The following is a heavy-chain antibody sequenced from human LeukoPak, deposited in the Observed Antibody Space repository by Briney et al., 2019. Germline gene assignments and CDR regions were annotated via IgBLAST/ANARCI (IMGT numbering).Heavy chain of an antibody. J-gene: IGHJ4*02. CDR1: GFTFSSYW. D-gene: IGHD5-18*01. CDR2: IKQDGSEK. CDR3: ARGGAYSYGYVGY. Sequence: PGGSLRLSCAASGFTFSSYWMSWVRQAPGKGLEWVANIKQDGSEKYYVDSVKGRFTISRDNAKNSLYLQMNSLRAEDTAVYYCARGGAYSYGYVGYWGQGTLVTVSS. V-gene: IGHV3-7*01.